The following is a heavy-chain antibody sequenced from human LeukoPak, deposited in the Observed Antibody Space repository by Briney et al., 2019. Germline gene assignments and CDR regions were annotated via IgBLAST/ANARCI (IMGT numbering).Heavy chain of an antibody. V-gene: IGHV3-21*01. D-gene: IGHD5-12*01. Sequence: IPGGSLRLSCAASGFTFSSYSMNWVRQAPGKGLEWVSSISSSSSYIYYADSVKGRFTISRDNAKNSLYLQMNSLRAEDTAVYYCARDFIAATNGEAYWGQGTLVTVSS. CDR3: ARDFIAATNGEAY. CDR1: GFTFSSYS. J-gene: IGHJ4*02. CDR2: ISSSSSYI.